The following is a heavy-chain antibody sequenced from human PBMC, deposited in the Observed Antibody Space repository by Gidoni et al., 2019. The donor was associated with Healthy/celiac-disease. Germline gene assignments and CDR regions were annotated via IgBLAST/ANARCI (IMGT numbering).Heavy chain of an antibody. J-gene: IGHJ6*02. D-gene: IGHD5-18*01. CDR3: ARDMDTAMVQLYYYYYGMDV. Sequence: APGQGLEWMGGIIPIFGTANYAQKFQGRVTITADESTSTAYMELSSLRSEDTAVYYCARDMDTAMVQLYYYYYGMDVWGQGTTVTVSS. V-gene: IGHV1-69*01. CDR2: IIPIFGTA.